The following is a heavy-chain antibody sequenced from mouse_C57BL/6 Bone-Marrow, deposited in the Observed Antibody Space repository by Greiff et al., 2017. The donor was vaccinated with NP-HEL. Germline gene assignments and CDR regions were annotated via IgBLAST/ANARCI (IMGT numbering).Heavy chain of an antibody. CDR1: GFTFSDYG. Sequence: EVQLQQSGGGLVKPGGSLKLSCAASGFTFSDYGMHWVRQAPEKGLEWVAYISSGSSTIYYADTVKGRFTISRDNAKNTLFLQMTSLRSEDTAMYYCARGGNDYDLDYWGQGTSVTVSS. CDR2: ISSGSSTI. D-gene: IGHD2-4*01. V-gene: IGHV5-17*01. CDR3: ARGGNDYDLDY. J-gene: IGHJ4*01.